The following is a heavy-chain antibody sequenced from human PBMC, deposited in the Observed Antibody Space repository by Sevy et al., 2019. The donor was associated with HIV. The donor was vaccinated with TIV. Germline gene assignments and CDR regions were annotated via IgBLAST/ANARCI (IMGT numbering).Heavy chain of an antibody. D-gene: IGHD3-22*01. CDR3: ASHYYDSTGYYYPLDY. V-gene: IGHV3-30*04. J-gene: IGHJ4*02. CDR1: GFTFSNYA. Sequence: GGSLRLSCTAYGFTFSNYAMYWVRQAPGKGLEWVAVISSDGNNKDYADSVKGLFTISRDNSKNTLYLQMNSLRAEDTAVYYCASHYYDSTGYYYPLDYWGQGTLVTVSS. CDR2: ISSDGNNK.